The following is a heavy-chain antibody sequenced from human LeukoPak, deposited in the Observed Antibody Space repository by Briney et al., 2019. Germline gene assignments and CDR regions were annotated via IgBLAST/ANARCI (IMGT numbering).Heavy chain of an antibody. D-gene: IGHD3-9*01. Sequence: GGSLRLSCAASGLSVRSNYMNWVRQAPGKGLEWVSLIYSDGNTYYAESVKGRFTISRDNSKNTLYLQMNSLRAEDTAVYYCARDRYDILTGHNWFDPWGQGTLVTVSS. V-gene: IGHV3-66*01. CDR1: GLSVRSNY. CDR2: IYSDGNT. J-gene: IGHJ5*02. CDR3: ARDRYDILTGHNWFDP.